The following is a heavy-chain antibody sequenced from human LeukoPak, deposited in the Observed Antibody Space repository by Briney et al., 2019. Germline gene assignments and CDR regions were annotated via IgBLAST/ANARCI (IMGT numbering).Heavy chain of an antibody. CDR1: GFTFSSYA. D-gene: IGHD5-24*01. J-gene: IGHJ4*02. CDR2: ISGGGGST. V-gene: IGHV3-23*01. CDR3: ARGEMVQVY. Sequence: GGSLRLSCAASGFTFSSYAMSWVRQAPGKGLEWVSAISGGGGSTYYADSVKGRFTISRDNAKNTLYLQMNSLRADDTAVYYCARGEMVQVYWGQGTLVTVSS.